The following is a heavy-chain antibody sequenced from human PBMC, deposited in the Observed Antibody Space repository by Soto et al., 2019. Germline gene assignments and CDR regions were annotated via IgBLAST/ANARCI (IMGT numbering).Heavy chain of an antibody. V-gene: IGHV1-18*01. Sequence: QVQLVQSGAEVKKPGASMKVSCKASGYTFTTYGMSCVRQAPGQGLDWMGWISTYNGNTKYAESLQGRVSMTTDTTTSTAYMELKSLTSDDTAVYYCARGPTDYYDNSGNYFLAQWGKGTLVTVSS. CDR3: ARGPTDYYDNSGNYFLAQ. CDR2: ISTYNGNT. D-gene: IGHD3-22*01. CDR1: GYTFTTYG. J-gene: IGHJ4*02.